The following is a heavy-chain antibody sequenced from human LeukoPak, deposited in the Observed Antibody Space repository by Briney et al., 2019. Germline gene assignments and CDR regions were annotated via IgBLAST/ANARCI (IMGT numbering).Heavy chain of an antibody. CDR2: IYTSGST. CDR3: ARDSHRITIFGVVISENAFDI. D-gene: IGHD3-3*01. V-gene: IGHV4-4*07. J-gene: IGHJ3*02. CDR1: GGSISSYY. Sequence: SETLSLTCTVSGGSISSYYWSWIRQPAGKGLEWIGRIYTSGSTNYNPSLKSRVTMSVDTSKNQFSLKLSSVTAADTAVYYCARDSHRITIFGVVISENAFDIWGQGTMVTVSS.